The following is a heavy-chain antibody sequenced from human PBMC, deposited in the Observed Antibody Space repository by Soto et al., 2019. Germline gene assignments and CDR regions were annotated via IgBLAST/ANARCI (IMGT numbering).Heavy chain of an antibody. V-gene: IGHV1-69*13. J-gene: IGHJ5*02. CDR1: GGTFSSYA. Sequence: SVKVSCKASGGTFSSYAISWVRQALGQGLEWMGGIIPIFGTANYAQKFQGRVTITADESTSTAYMELSSLRSEDTAVYYCARRYYDILTPFDPWGQGTLVTVSS. D-gene: IGHD3-9*01. CDR2: IIPIFGTA. CDR3: ARRYYDILTPFDP.